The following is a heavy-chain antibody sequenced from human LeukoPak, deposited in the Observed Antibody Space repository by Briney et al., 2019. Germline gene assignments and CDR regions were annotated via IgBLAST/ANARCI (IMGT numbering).Heavy chain of an antibody. V-gene: IGHV4-34*01. J-gene: IGHJ4*02. CDR2: INHSGST. CDR3: ARGDYTIFGVVMASYFDY. Sequence: SETLSLTCTVSGGSISSYYWSWIRQPPGKGLEWIGEINHSGSTNYNPSLKSRVTISVDTSKNQFSLKLSSVTAADTAVYYCARGDYTIFGVVMASYFDYWGQGTLVTVSS. CDR1: GGSISSYY. D-gene: IGHD3-3*01.